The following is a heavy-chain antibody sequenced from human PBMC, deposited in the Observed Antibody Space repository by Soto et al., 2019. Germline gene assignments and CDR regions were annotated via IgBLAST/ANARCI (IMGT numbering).Heavy chain of an antibody. CDR1: GGSISSYY. V-gene: IGHV4-59*08. J-gene: IGHJ4*02. CDR2: IYYSGST. Sequence: SETLSLTCTVSGGSISSYYWSWIRQPPGKGLEWIGYIYYSGSTNYNPSLKSRVTISVDTSKNQFSLKLSSVTAADTAVYYCARHLPQSSYSGSYYVDYFDYWGQGTLVTVSS. D-gene: IGHD1-26*01. CDR3: ARHLPQSSYSGSYYVDYFDY.